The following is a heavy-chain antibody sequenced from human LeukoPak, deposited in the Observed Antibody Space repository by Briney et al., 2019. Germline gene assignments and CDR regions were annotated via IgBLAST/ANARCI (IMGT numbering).Heavy chain of an antibody. CDR2: INPNSGGT. CDR3: ARDGPTAGLRLGDY. CDR1: GGTFTGYY. V-gene: IGHV1-2*06. J-gene: IGHJ4*02. Sequence: ASVKVSCTASGGTFTGYYMHWVRQAPGQGLEWMGRINPNSGGTNYAQKFQGRVTMTRDTSISTAYMELSRLRSDDTAVYYCARDGPTAGLRLGDYWGQGTLVTVSS. D-gene: IGHD5-12*01.